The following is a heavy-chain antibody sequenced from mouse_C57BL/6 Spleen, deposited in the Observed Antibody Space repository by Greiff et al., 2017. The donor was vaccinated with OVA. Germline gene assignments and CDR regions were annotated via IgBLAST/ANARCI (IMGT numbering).Heavy chain of an antibody. J-gene: IGHJ3*01. D-gene: IGHD1-1*01. CDR1: GYTFTSYW. Sequence: VQLQQPGAELVKPGASVKLSCKASGYTFTSYWMHWVKQRPGRGLEWIGRIDPNSGGTKYNEKFKSKATLTVDKPSSTAYMQLSSLTSEDSAVYYSGRTEIGDYYGSCFAYWGQGTLVTVSA. CDR3: GRTEIGDYYGSCFAY. CDR2: IDPNSGGT. V-gene: IGHV1-72*01.